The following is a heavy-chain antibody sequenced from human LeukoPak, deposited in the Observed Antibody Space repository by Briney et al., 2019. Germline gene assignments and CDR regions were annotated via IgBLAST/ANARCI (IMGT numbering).Heavy chain of an antibody. D-gene: IGHD3-22*01. CDR2: ISAYNGNT. CDR3: ARASEGYDSSAGAFDI. CDR1: GYTFTSYG. V-gene: IGHV1-18*01. Sequence: ASVKVSCKASGYTFTSYGISWVRQAPGQGLEWMGWISAYNGNTNYAQKLQGRVTMTTDTSTSTAYMELRGLRSDDTAVYYCARASEGYDSSAGAFDIWGQGTMVTVSS. J-gene: IGHJ3*02.